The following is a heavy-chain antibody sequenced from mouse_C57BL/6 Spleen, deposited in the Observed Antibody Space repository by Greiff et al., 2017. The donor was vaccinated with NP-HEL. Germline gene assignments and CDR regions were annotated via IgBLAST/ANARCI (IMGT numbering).Heavy chain of an antibody. CDR3: VRGYYYGSSYPLAY. D-gene: IGHD1-1*01. Sequence: EVQVVESGGGLVQPKGSLKLSCAASGFTFNTYAMHWVRQAPGQGLEWVARLSRKSCNYATYYADSVKDRFTISRDDSQSMLYLQMNNLKTEDTAMYYWVRGYYYGSSYPLAYWGQGTLVTVSA. J-gene: IGHJ3*01. CDR1: GFTFNTYA. V-gene: IGHV10-3*01. CDR2: LSRKSCNYAT.